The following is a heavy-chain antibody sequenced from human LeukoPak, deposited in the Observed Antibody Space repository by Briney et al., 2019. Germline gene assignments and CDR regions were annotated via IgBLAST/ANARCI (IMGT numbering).Heavy chain of an antibody. V-gene: IGHV3-33*01. CDR1: GFTFSSYA. CDR3: ARDGVRVWAAYYLDY. J-gene: IGHJ4*02. D-gene: IGHD3-3*01. Sequence: GGSLRLSCAASGFTFSSYAMHWVRQAPGEGLEWVAVIWFDGSNKYYVDSVKGRFSISRDNSKNTLYLQMNSLRAEDTAMYYCARDGVRVWAAYYLDYWGQGTLVTVSS. CDR2: IWFDGSNK.